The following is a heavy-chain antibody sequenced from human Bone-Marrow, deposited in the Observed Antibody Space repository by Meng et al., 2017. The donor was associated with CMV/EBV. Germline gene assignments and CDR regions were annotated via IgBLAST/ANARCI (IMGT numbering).Heavy chain of an antibody. CDR3: AKGQSSGWGGGMAV. CDR1: GFTFSSYG. CDR2: IWFDGSNK. J-gene: IGHJ6*02. D-gene: IGHD6-19*01. Sequence: GGSLRLSCEASGFTFSSYGMHWVRQAPGKGLEWVAVIWFDGSNKYYIDSVKGRFTISRDNSKNTLSLQMNSLRAEDTAVYYCAKGQSSGWGGGMAVWGQGTTVTVSS. V-gene: IGHV3-33*06.